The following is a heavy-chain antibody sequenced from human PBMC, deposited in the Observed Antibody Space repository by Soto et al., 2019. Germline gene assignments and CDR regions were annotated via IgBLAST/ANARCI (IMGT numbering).Heavy chain of an antibody. D-gene: IGHD2-15*01. CDR3: ARDGYSAGFDI. J-gene: IGHJ3*02. CDR1: GFTFSSYY. V-gene: IGHV3-7*01. Sequence: EVQLVESGGGLVQPGGSLRLSCVASGFTFSSYYMSWVRQFPGKGLEWVANIKQDGSEKYYVDSVKGRFTISSDNAENSLYLQMNSLRDEDTAVYYCARDGYSAGFDIWGQGTMVTVSS. CDR2: IKQDGSEK.